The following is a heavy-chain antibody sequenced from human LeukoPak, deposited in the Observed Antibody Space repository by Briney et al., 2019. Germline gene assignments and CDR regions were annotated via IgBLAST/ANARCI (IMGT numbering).Heavy chain of an antibody. V-gene: IGHV4-59*01. Sequence: PSETLSLXCAVYGGSFSGYYWSWIRQPPGKGLEWIGYIYYSGSTNYNPSLKSRVTISVDTSKNQFSLKLSSVTAADTAVYYCASNTREVVVPAAMWFGEVENAFDIWGQGTMVTVSS. CDR3: ASNTREVVVPAAMWFGEVENAFDI. CDR2: IYYSGST. D-gene: IGHD2-2*01. J-gene: IGHJ3*02. CDR1: GGSFSGYY.